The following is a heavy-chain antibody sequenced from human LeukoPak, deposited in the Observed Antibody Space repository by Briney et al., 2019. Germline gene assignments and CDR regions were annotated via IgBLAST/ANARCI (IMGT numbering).Heavy chain of an antibody. J-gene: IGHJ4*02. Sequence: GSLRLSCAASGFTFSTYAMSWVRQAPGKGLEWVAFIRYDGSNKYYADSVKGRFTISRDNSKNTLYLQMNSLRAEDTAVYYCAKVLVAVGAYFDYWGQGTLVTVSS. V-gene: IGHV3-30*02. D-gene: IGHD1-26*01. CDR2: IRYDGSNK. CDR3: AKVLVAVGAYFDY. CDR1: GFTFSTYA.